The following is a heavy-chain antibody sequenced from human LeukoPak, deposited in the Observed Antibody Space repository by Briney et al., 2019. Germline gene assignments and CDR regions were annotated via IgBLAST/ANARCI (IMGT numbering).Heavy chain of an antibody. V-gene: IGHV1-2*06. CDR1: GYTFTGYH. CDR2: INPSSGDT. Sequence: ASVKVSCKASGYTFTGYHMHWVRQAPGQGLEWMGRINPSSGDTNYVQKFQGRVTMTRDTSISTAYMELSRLRSDDTAVYYCARDYCSSTSCLFDYWGQGTLVTVSS. CDR3: ARDYCSSTSCLFDY. D-gene: IGHD2-2*01. J-gene: IGHJ4*02.